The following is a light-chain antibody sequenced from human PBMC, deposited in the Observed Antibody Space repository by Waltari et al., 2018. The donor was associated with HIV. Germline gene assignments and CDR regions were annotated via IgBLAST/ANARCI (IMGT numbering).Light chain of an antibody. J-gene: IGKJ2*01. CDR1: QTTLYSAYTKSY. Sequence: EIVMIQPPDSLTVSPGERATINCESSQTTLYSAYTKSYVAWYQEKPGQPPKLLIYWASARESGVPDRFSGSGSGTHFTLSISSLQAEDVGIYYCHQYYSSPHTFGQGTNLEI. V-gene: IGKV4-1*01. CDR2: WAS. CDR3: HQYYSSPHT.